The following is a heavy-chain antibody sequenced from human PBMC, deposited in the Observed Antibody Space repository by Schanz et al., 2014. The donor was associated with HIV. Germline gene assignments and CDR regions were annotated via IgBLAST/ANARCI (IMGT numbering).Heavy chain of an antibody. V-gene: IGHV3-33*08. CDR3: VRAQSLWGSGYTYFDH. CDR1: GFTFNRYG. CDR2: IWFDGSNK. Sequence: QVQLVESGGGVVQPGRSLRLSCEASGFTFNRYGMHWVRQVPGKGLEWVAVIWFDGSNKYYGDSVKGSFTIARDNYKTTLYLQMNSLRVEDTAVYPCVRAQSLWGSGYTYFDHWGQGPQVTVSS. J-gene: IGHJ4*02. D-gene: IGHD5-12*01.